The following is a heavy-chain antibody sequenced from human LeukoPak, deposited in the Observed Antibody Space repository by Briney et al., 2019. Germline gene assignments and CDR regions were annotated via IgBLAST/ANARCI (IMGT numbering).Heavy chain of an antibody. J-gene: IGHJ5*02. Sequence: GASVTISCTASGFKFTNFYFHWVRQAPGQGLEWMGIINPSGGTTTYAQKFQGNITMTRDTSTSTVYMEMTSLTSEDTAVYYCARSEYSKSIWFDPWGQGTLVTVSS. CDR1: GFKFTNFY. CDR3: ARSEYSKSIWFDP. CDR2: INPSGGTT. V-gene: IGHV1-46*01. D-gene: IGHD6-6*01.